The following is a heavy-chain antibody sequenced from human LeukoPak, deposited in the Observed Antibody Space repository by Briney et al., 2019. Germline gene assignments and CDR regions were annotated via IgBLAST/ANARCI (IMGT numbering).Heavy chain of an antibody. CDR2: ISDSGGNT. CDR1: GFTFSSYA. V-gene: IGHV3-23*01. Sequence: GASLRLSYAASGFTFSSYAMSWVRQAPGKGLEWVSAISDSGGNTYYAGSVKGRFTISRDNSKNTLYLQMNSLRAEDTAIYYCVKGKKWELPLNYWGQGTLVTVSS. J-gene: IGHJ4*02. D-gene: IGHD1-26*01. CDR3: VKGKKWELPLNY.